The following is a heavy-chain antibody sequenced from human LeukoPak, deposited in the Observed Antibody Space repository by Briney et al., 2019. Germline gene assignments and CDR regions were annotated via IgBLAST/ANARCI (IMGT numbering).Heavy chain of an antibody. Sequence: VASVKVSCKASGYTFTSYDINWVRQATGQGLEWMGWMNPNSGNTGYAQKFQGRVTMTRNTSISTAYMELSSLRSDDTAVYYCARDPPYYYDSSGDRFDYWGQGTLVTVSS. CDR3: ARDPPYYYDSSGDRFDY. CDR2: MNPNSGNT. CDR1: GYTFTSYD. J-gene: IGHJ4*02. D-gene: IGHD3-22*01. V-gene: IGHV1-8*01.